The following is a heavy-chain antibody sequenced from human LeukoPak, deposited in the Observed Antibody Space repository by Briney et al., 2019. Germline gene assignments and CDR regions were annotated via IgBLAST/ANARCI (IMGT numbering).Heavy chain of an antibody. CDR3: ARSTYYDFWSGSDRNGMDV. CDR2: IIPIFGKA. CDR1: GGTFSSYA. Sequence: ASVKVSCKASGGTFSSYAISWVRQAPGQGLEWMGRIIPIFGKANYAQKFQGRVTITADKSTGTAYMELSSLRSEDTAVYYCARSTYYDFWSGSDRNGMDVWGQGTTVTVSS. D-gene: IGHD3-3*01. V-gene: IGHV1-69*04. J-gene: IGHJ6*02.